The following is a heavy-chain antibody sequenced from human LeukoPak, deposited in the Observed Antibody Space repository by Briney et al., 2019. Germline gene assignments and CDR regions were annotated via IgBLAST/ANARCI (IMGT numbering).Heavy chain of an antibody. CDR2: ISWNSGSI. V-gene: IGHV3-9*01. Sequence: GGSLRLSCAASGFTFDDYAMHWVRQAPGKGLEWVSGISWNSGSIGYADSVKGRFTISRDNAKNSLYLQMNSLRAEDTALYYCAEDTLKVVTAILGYWGQGTLVTVSS. CDR1: GFTFDDYA. CDR3: AEDTLKVVTAILGY. D-gene: IGHD2-21*02. J-gene: IGHJ4*02.